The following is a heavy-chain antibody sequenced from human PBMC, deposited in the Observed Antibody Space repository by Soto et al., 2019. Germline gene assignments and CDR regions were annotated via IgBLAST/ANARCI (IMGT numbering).Heavy chain of an antibody. V-gene: IGHV3-30*01. J-gene: IGHJ4*02. CDR1: GFTFSSYA. CDR2: ISLDGSNK. CDR3: ARDAVPSHLDF. Sequence: QVQLVESGGGVVQPGRSLRLSCAASGFTFSSYAMHWVRQAPGKGLEWVAFISLDGSNKYYADSVKGRFTISRDNSKNTLYLEMNRLRAEDTAGYYCARDAVPSHLDFWGQGNLVTLSS.